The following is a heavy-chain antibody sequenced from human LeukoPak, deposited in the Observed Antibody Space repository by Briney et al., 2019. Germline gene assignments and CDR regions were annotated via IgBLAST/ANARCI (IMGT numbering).Heavy chain of an antibody. V-gene: IGHV3-30-3*01. CDR1: GFTFSSYA. D-gene: IGHD1-26*01. J-gene: IGHJ5*02. CDR2: ISYDGSNK. CDR3: VKDHTTLGSYSPNWLDP. Sequence: GGSLRLSCAASGFTFSSYAMHWVRQAPGKGLEWVAVISYDGSNKYYADSVKGRFTISRDNSKNTLYLQMNSLRAEDTAIYYCVKDHTTLGSYSPNWLDPWGQGTLVTVSS.